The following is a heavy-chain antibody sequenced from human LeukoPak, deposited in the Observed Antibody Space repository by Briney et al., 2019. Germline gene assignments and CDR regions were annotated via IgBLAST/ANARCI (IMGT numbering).Heavy chain of an antibody. V-gene: IGHV3-30*04. CDR2: ISYDGSNK. CDR1: GFTFSSYA. Sequence: GGSLRLSCAASGFTFSSYAMHWVRQAPGKGLEWVAVISYDGSNKYYADSVKGRFTISRDNSKNTLYLQMNSLRAEDTAVYYCAKDILLWFGELPGAFDIWGQGTMVTVSS. CDR3: AKDILLWFGELPGAFDI. D-gene: IGHD3-10*01. J-gene: IGHJ3*02.